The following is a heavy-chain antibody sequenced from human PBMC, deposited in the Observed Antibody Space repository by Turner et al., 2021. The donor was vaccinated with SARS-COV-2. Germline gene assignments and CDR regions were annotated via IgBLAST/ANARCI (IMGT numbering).Heavy chain of an antibody. CDR2: ISYDGSNK. CDR1: GFTFSSYG. J-gene: IGHJ4*02. D-gene: IGHD5-18*01. Sequence: QVQLVASGGGVVQPGRSLRLSCAASGFTFSSYGMHWVRQAPGKGLEWVAVISYDGSNKYFADSVKGRFTISRDNSKNTLFLQMNSLRAEDTAVYYCAKVGYSYAYPNLYFDYWGQGTLVTVSS. V-gene: IGHV3-30*18. CDR3: AKVGYSYAYPNLYFDY.